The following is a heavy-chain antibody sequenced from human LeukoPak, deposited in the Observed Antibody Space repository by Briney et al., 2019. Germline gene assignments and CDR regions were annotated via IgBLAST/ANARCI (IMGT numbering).Heavy chain of an antibody. Sequence: GGSLRLSCAASGFTFSSYTMNWVRQAPGKGLEWVSSFSRSGPYIYYADSVKGRFTISRDNAKNSLYLQMNSLRAEDTAMYYCVTHTWWIKIWGQGTMVTVSS. CDR1: GFTFSSYT. V-gene: IGHV3-21*01. J-gene: IGHJ3*02. D-gene: IGHD2-15*01. CDR3: VTHTWWIKI. CDR2: FSRSGPYI.